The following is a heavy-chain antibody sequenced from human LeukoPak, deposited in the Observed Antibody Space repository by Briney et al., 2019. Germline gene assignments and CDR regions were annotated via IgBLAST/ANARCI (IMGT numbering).Heavy chain of an antibody. J-gene: IGHJ6*02. V-gene: IGHV3-21*01. CDR1: GFTFSSYS. CDR2: ISSSSGYI. D-gene: IGHD2-2*03. Sequence: GGSLRLSCAASGFTFSSYSMNWVRQAPGKGLEWVSSISSSSGYIYYADSVKGRFTISRDNAKNSLYLQMNSLRAEDTAVYYCARARSLGDCSSATCLYYVGTDVSGQGTTVTVSS. CDR3: ARARSLGDCSSATCLYYVGTDV.